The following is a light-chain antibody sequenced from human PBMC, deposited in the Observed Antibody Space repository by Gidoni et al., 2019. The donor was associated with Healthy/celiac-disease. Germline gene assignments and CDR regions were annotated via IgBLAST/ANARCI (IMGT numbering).Light chain of an antibody. Sequence: SYELTQPPSVSVPPVQTASITCSGDKLGDKYACWYQQKPGQSPVLVIYQDSKRPSGIPERFSGSNSGNTATLTISGTQAMDEADYYCQAWDSSTWVFGGGTKLTVL. CDR2: QDS. CDR1: KLGDKY. J-gene: IGLJ3*02. V-gene: IGLV3-1*01. CDR3: QAWDSSTWV.